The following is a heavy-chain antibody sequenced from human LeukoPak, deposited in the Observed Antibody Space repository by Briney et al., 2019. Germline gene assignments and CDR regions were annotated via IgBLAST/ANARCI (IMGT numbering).Heavy chain of an antibody. CDR3: AKDGLSTSFLDYMDV. CDR1: GFTFSSYG. CDR2: ISYDGSNK. V-gene: IGHV3-30*18. J-gene: IGHJ6*03. D-gene: IGHD2-2*01. Sequence: PGGSLRLSCAASGFTFSSYGMHWVRQAPGKGLEWVAVISYDGSNKYYADSVKGRFTISRDNSKNTLYLQMNSLRAEDTAVYYCAKDGLSTSFLDYMDVWGKGTTVTVSS.